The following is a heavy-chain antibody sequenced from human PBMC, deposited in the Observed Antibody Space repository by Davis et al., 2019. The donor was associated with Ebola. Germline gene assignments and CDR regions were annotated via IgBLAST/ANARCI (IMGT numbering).Heavy chain of an antibody. CDR1: AGSISSYY. CDR2: IYYSGST. V-gene: IGHV4-59*01. J-gene: IGHJ4*02. CDR3: ARQLLWFGELLSPYYFDY. Sequence: SETLSLTCTVSAGSISSYYWSWTRQPPGKGLEWIGYIYYSGSTNYNPSLKSRVTISVDTSKNQFSLKLSSVTAADTAVYYCARQLLWFGELLSPYYFDYWGQGTLVTVSS. D-gene: IGHD3-10*01.